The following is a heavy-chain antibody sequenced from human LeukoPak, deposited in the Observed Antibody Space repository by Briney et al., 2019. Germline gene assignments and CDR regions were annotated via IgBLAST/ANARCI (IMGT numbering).Heavy chain of an antibody. CDR2: IYYSGST. J-gene: IGHJ5*02. D-gene: IGHD3-3*01. CDR1: GGSISSYY. Sequence: PSETLSLTCTVSGGSISSYYWSWIRQPPGKGLEWIGYIYYSGSTNYNPSLKSRVTISVDTSKNQFSLKLSSVTAADTAVYYCARGGPTYYDFWSGYPNWFDPWGQGTLVTVSS. CDR3: ARGGPTYYDFWSGYPNWFDP. V-gene: IGHV4-59*01.